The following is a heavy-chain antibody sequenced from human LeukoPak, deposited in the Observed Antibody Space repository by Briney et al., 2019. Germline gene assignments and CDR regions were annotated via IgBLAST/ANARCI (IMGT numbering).Heavy chain of an antibody. CDR3: AGARWAATPDAFDI. J-gene: IGHJ3*02. V-gene: IGHV4-59*10. CDR1: GGSFSGYY. D-gene: IGHD4-23*01. CDR2: IYTSGST. Sequence: KPSETLSLTCAVYGGSFSGYYWSWIRQPAGKGLEWIGRIYTSGSTNYNPSLKSRVTISVDTSKNQFSLKLSSVTAADTAVYYCAGARWAATPDAFDIWGQGTMVTVSS.